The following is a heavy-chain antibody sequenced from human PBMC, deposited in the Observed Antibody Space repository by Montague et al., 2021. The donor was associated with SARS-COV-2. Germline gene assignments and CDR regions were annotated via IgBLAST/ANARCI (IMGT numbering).Heavy chain of an antibody. D-gene: IGHD2-15*01. V-gene: IGHV4-39*01. J-gene: IGHJ4*02. CDR3: ARLAGGYSTGYYFDS. CDR2: VYNNGGT. Sequence: SETLSLTCTVSGGSISSNNFYWGWIRQPPGMGLEWLASVYNNGGTYYNPSLKSRVTISVDTSKNQFLLRLSSVTAADTAVYYCARLAGGYSTGYYFDSWGQGALVTISS. CDR1: GGSISSNNFY.